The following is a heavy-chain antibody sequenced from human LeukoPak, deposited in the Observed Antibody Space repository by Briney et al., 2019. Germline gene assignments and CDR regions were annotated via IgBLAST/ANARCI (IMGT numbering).Heavy chain of an antibody. V-gene: IGHV3-11*01. CDR1: GFTFSDYY. CDR3: ARDLEAVAGYFDY. Sequence: GGSLRLSCAASGFTFSDYYMSWIRQAPGKGLEWVSYISSSGNTIYYADSVKGRFTISRDNAKNSLYLQMNSPRAEDTAVYYCARDLEAVAGYFDYWGQGTLVTVSS. J-gene: IGHJ4*02. D-gene: IGHD6-19*01. CDR2: ISSSGNTI.